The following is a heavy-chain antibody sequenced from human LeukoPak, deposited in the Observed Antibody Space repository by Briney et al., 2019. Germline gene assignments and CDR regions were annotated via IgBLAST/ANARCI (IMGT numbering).Heavy chain of an antibody. J-gene: IGHJ4*02. CDR2: INHTGST. CDR1: GFTFNSYA. Sequence: GSLRLSCAASGFTFNSYAMSWVRQAPGKGLEWIGEINHTGSTNYNPSFKSRVTMSADTPKNQFSLNLTSVTAADTALYYCARGPVRLARPYDYWGQGTLVTVSS. V-gene: IGHV4-34*01. D-gene: IGHD3-9*01. CDR3: ARGPVRLARPYDY.